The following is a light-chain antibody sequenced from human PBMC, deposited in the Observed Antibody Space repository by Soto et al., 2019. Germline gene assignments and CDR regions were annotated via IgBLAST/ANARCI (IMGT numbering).Light chain of an antibody. CDR3: QQRYSSSPVT. CDR2: AAS. V-gene: IGKV1-39*01. CDR1: ETISTL. Sequence: TKSASALSASVGNRVTMPCRASETISTLFNAYQPKPGKAPSRLISAASRLQAGGPPRSSGSGSGTEFSLTINSRLAADVASYDYQQRYSSSPVTFGQGTRLEIK. J-gene: IGKJ5*01.